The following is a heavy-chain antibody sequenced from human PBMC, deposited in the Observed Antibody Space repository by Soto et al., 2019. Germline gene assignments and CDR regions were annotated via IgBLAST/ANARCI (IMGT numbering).Heavy chain of an antibody. Sequence: EVQLVESGGGLVKPGGSLRLSCAASGFTFSNAWMNWVRQAPGKGLEWVGRIKSKTDGGTTDYAAPVKGRFTISRDDSKNTLYLQMNSLKTEDTAVYYCTTGLISPYYDSSGYPTNYYYYGMDVWGQGTTVTVSS. CDR2: IKSKTDGGTT. D-gene: IGHD3-22*01. CDR1: GFTFSNAW. V-gene: IGHV3-15*07. CDR3: TTGLISPYYDSSGYPTNYYYYGMDV. J-gene: IGHJ6*02.